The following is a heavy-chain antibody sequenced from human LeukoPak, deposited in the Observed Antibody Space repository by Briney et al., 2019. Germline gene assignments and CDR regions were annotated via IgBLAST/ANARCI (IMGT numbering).Heavy chain of an antibody. D-gene: IGHD6-13*01. CDR1: GGSISSSSYY. CDR2: IYTSGST. CDR3: ARSLAVADSPDFDS. V-gene: IGHV4-61*02. J-gene: IGHJ4*02. Sequence: SETLSLTRTVSGGSISSSSYYWSWIRQPAGKGLEWIGRIYTSGSTNYNPSLKSRVTMSVDTSKNQFSLKLSSVTAADTAVYYCARSLAVADSPDFDSWGQGTLVTVSS.